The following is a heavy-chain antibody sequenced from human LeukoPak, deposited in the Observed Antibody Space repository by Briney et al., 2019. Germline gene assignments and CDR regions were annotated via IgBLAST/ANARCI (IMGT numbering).Heavy chain of an antibody. CDR2: INHSGST. D-gene: IGHD3-10*01. CDR1: GGSFSGYY. Sequence: SETLSLTCAVYGGSFSGYYWSWIRQPPGKGLEWIGEINHSGSTNYNPSLKSRVTISVDTSKNQFSLKLSSVTAADTAVYYCARALRYYYGSGSSDCWGQGTLVTVSS. V-gene: IGHV4-34*01. J-gene: IGHJ4*02. CDR3: ARALRYYYGSGSSDC.